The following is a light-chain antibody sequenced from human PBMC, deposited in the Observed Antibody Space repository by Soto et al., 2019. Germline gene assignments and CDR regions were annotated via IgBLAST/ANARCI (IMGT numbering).Light chain of an antibody. V-gene: IGKV3-20*01. Sequence: EIVLTQSPGTLSLSPGERATLSCRASQSVSSSFLAWYQQKPGQAPRLLIYDASSRATGIPDRFSGSGSGTDLTLTISRLEPEDFAVYYCQQYGSSPQAFGQGTKVDIK. CDR1: QSVSSSF. CDR2: DAS. J-gene: IGKJ1*01. CDR3: QQYGSSPQA.